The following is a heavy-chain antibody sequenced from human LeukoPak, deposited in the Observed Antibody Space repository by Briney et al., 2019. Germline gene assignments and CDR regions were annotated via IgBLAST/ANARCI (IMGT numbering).Heavy chain of an antibody. D-gene: IGHD2/OR15-2a*01. V-gene: IGHV3-15*01. CDR2: IKSKSDGETT. CDR3: TTDFWLWSPAADS. CDR1: GFTFSNSW. Sequence: KPGGSLRLSCAASGFTFSNSWMGWVRQAPGKGLEWVGRIKSKSDGETTDYAAPVKGRFTISRDDSKNTLFLLMNSLRSEDTAVYYCTTDFWLWSPAADSWGQGTLVTVSS. J-gene: IGHJ5*01.